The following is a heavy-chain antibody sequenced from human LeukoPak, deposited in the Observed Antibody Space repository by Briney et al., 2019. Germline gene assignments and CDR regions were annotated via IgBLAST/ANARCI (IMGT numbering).Heavy chain of an antibody. Sequence: GGSLRLSCAASGFTFSSYAMHWVRQAPGKGLEWVAVISYDGSNKYYADSVKGRFTISRDNAKNSLYLQMNSLRAEDTALYYCAKGGDRNYYGSGSYFGWGQGTLVTVSS. V-gene: IGHV3-30-3*01. CDR2: ISYDGSNK. J-gene: IGHJ4*02. CDR3: AKGGDRNYYGSGSYFG. CDR1: GFTFSSYA. D-gene: IGHD3-10*01.